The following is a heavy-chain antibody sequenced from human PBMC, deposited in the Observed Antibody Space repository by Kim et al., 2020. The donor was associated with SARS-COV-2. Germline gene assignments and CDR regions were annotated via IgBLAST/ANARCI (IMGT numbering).Heavy chain of an antibody. D-gene: IGHD3-16*01. Sequence: GGSLRLSCEASGFTFSTHYMSWVRQAPGKGLEWVANIKEDASDESYADTVKGRFTISIDNARNSLYLQMNNLRVEDTAVYYCAKGWGFDNWGQGTLVTVS. V-gene: IGHV3-7*01. CDR2: IKEDASDE. CDR3: AKGWGFDN. J-gene: IGHJ4*02. CDR1: GFTFSTHY.